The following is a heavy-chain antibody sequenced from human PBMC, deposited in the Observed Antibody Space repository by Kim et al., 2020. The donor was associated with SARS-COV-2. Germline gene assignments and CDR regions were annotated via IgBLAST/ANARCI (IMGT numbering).Heavy chain of an antibody. CDR3: AKKGTTQLGNEYFDS. CDR1: GFTFSGYS. J-gene: IGHJ4*02. V-gene: IGHV3-23*01. CDR2: IGTDGVTA. Sequence: GGSLRLSCAASGFTFSGYSMTWVRQAPGKGLEWVSIIGTDGVTAFYGDSVRGRFTISRDNSKNTLYLQMNRLRAEDTAMYYCAKKGTTQLGNEYFDSWGQGTLVTVSS. D-gene: IGHD1-1*01.